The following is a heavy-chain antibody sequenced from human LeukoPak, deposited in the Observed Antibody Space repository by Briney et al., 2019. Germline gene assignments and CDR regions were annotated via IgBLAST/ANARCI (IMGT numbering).Heavy chain of an antibody. V-gene: IGHV3-74*01. D-gene: IGHD3-10*01. CDR3: ASVFGDYMAFDI. Sequence: GGSLRLSCAASGFTFSSYWMHWVRQPPGKGLVWVSGIRSDGSSTNYADSAKGRVNISRDNAKNTLYLQMSSLRDEDTAMYYCASVFGDYMAFDIWGQGTMVTVSS. CDR1: GFTFSSYW. CDR2: IRSDGSST. J-gene: IGHJ3*02.